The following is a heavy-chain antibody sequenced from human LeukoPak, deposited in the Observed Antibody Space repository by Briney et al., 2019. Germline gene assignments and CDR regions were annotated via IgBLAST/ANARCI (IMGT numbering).Heavy chain of an antibody. CDR1: GDSVSSNSAA. CDR2: TYYRSKWYN. Sequence: KLSQTLSLTCAISGDSVSSNSAAWNWIRQSPSRGLEWLGRTYYRSKWYNDYAVSVKSRITINPDTSKNQFSLQLNSVTPEDTAVYYCARGYDFWSGRYPPGAWFDPWGQGTLVTVSS. V-gene: IGHV6-1*01. CDR3: ARGYDFWSGRYPPGAWFDP. D-gene: IGHD3-3*01. J-gene: IGHJ5*02.